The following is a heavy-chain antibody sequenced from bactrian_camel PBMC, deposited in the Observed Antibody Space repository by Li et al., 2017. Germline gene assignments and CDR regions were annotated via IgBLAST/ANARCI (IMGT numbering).Heavy chain of an antibody. J-gene: IGHJ4*01. CDR3: AAVPTGDTFCTAGVSGYTS. D-gene: IGHD5*01. V-gene: IGHV3S53*01. CDR1: ENSISGYC. CDR2: IDADGSV. Sequence: QLVESGGGEVQAGGSLRLSCTAPENSISGYCMGWFRKFGRQDREGVAAIDADGSVSYADVVKGRFTISRDNAKNIMYLQMDSLQPVDTAKYTCAAVPTGDTFCTAGVSGYTSWGQGTQVTVS.